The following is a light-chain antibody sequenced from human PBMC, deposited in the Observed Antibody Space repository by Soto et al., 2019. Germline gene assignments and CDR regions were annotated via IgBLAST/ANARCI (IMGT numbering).Light chain of an antibody. J-gene: IGLJ1*01. Sequence: QSALTQPASVSGSPGQSITISCTGTSSDVGGYKYVSWYQQHPGKAPKLMIYEVSNRPSGVSNRFSGSKSGNTASLTISGLHPADDAAYYCSSYTSSSATYVFGTGTKVTVL. V-gene: IGLV2-14*01. CDR2: EVS. CDR3: SSYTSSSATYV. CDR1: SSDVGGYKY.